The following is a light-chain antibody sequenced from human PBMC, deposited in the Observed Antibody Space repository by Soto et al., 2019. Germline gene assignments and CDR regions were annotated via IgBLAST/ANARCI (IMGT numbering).Light chain of an antibody. V-gene: IGKV3-11*01. CDR2: GAS. CDR1: VSVGNI. CDR3: QHHINCPLT. Sequence: ESMLTQVPASLSLSLGERPTLSCSGSVSVGNILAWYQQKPGQGPRLLIYGASTRATGISDRFSGSGSGTDFTLSINILEPGDFAVFYCQHHINCPLTFGGGTKVDIK. J-gene: IGKJ4*01.